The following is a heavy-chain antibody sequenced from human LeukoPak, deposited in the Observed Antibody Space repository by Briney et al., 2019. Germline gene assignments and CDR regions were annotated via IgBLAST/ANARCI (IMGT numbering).Heavy chain of an antibody. CDR1: GFTFSGHN. D-gene: IGHD3-16*01. Sequence: QSGGSLRLSCAASGFTFSGHNMNWVRQAPGKGLEWISLVSISGGTIYYADSVKGRFRISRDNAKSSLDLEMSSLRAEDTAVYYCARAMSTFGGVRNYFDSWGQGSLVTVSS. J-gene: IGHJ4*02. CDR2: VSISGGTI. V-gene: IGHV3-48*04. CDR3: ARAMSTFGGVRNYFDS.